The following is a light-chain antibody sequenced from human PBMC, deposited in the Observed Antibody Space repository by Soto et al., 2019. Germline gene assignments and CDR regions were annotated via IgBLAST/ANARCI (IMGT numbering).Light chain of an antibody. J-gene: IGKJ1*01. CDR3: QHYNCYSEA. Sequence: DIQMNQSPSTLSASVGDRLTITGRASHSIISWLAWYKQKPGEAPKLLIYDASSLESGVPSRFSGSGSGTEFTLTISSLQPDDFATYYCQHYNCYSEAFGQGTKVDI. CDR1: HSIISW. V-gene: IGKV1-5*01. CDR2: DAS.